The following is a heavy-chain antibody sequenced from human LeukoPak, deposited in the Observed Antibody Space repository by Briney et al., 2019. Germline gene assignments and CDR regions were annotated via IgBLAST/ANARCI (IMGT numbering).Heavy chain of an antibody. CDR2: IYYSGST. D-gene: IGHD6-19*01. Sequence: SETLSLTCTVSGGSISSYYWSWIRQPPGRGLEWIGYIYYSGSTNYNPSLKSRVTISVDTSKNQFSLKLSSVTAADTAVYYCARDLLAGYYYYGMDVWGQGTTVTVS. CDR3: ARDLLAGYYYYGMDV. V-gene: IGHV4-59*01. CDR1: GGSISSYY. J-gene: IGHJ6*02.